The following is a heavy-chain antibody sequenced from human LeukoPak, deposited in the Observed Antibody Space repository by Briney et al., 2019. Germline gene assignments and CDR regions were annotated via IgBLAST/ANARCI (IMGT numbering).Heavy chain of an antibody. J-gene: IGHJ4*02. CDR1: GGTFSSYA. CDR3: ATESRMNYYDSSGSKHGPGYFDY. V-gene: IGHV1-69*04. Sequence: SVKVSCKASGGTFSSYAISWVRQAPGQGLEWMGRIIPILGIANYAQKFQGRVTITADKSTSTAYMELSSLRSEDTAVYYCATESRMNYYDSSGSKHGPGYFDYWGQGTLVTVSS. D-gene: IGHD3-22*01. CDR2: IIPILGIA.